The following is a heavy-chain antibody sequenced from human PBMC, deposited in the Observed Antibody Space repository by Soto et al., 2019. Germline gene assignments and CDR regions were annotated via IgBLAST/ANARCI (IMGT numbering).Heavy chain of an antibody. V-gene: IGHV1-18*01. CDR2: MSAYNGNT. Sequence: ASVKVSCKASGYTFTSYGISWVRQAPGQGLEWMGWMSAYNGNTNYAQKLQGRVTMTTDTSTSTAYMELRSLRSDDTAVYYCARTNGDYPFQHRYYYYYYMDFWGKGTTVTVSS. CDR3: ARTNGDYPFQHRYYYYYYMDF. D-gene: IGHD4-17*01. CDR1: GYTFTSYG. J-gene: IGHJ6*03.